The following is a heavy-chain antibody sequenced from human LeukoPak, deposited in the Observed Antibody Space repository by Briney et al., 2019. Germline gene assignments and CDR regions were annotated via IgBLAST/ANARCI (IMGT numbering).Heavy chain of an antibody. V-gene: IGHV3-66*01. Sequence: GGSLRLSCAASGFTVSSNYMSWVRQAPGKGLEWVSVIYSGGSTYYADSVKGRFTISRDNAKNSLYLQMNSLRAEDTAVYYCARGGAYSGSRGGFDHWGQGTLVTVSS. D-gene: IGHD6-6*01. J-gene: IGHJ4*02. CDR1: GFTVSSNY. CDR3: ARGGAYSGSRGGFDH. CDR2: IYSGGST.